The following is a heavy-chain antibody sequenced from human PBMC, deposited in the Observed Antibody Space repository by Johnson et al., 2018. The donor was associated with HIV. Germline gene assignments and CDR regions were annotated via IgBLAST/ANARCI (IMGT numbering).Heavy chain of an antibody. V-gene: IGHV3-30*03. D-gene: IGHD3-16*02. CDR2: ISYDGSNK. CDR3: TGENGLGESSLVFDM. CDR1: GFTFSNYG. J-gene: IGHJ3*02. Sequence: VQLVESGGGVVQPGRSLRLSCAVSGFTFSNYGMHWVRQAPGKGLEWVAVISYDGSNKYYADSVKGRFTISRDNSKKTLYLQMNSMSAEDTAVYYCTGENGLGESSLVFDMWGQGTMVTVSS.